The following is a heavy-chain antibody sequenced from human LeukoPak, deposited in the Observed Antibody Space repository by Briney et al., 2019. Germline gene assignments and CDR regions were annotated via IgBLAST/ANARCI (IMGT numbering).Heavy chain of an antibody. D-gene: IGHD1-26*01. CDR3: ARSRGIVGATTVDY. J-gene: IGHJ4*02. CDR1: GFTFISYA. CDR2: ISYDGSNK. Sequence: GGSLRLSCAASGFTFISYAMHWVRQAPGKGLEWVAVISYDGSNKYYADSVKGRFTISRDNSKNTLYLQMNSLRAEDTAVYYCARSRGIVGATTVDYWGQGTLVTVSS. V-gene: IGHV3-30-3*01.